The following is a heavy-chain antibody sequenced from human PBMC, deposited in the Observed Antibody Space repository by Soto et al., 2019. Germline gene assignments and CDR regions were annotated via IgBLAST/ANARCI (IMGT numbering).Heavy chain of an antibody. CDR2: ISSSSSYI. CDR3: ARETMIVANWFDP. Sequence: GASLRLSCAASGFTFSSYSMNWVRQAPGKGLEWVSSISSSSSYIYYADSVKGRFTISRDNAKNSLYLQMNSLRAEDTAVYYCARETMIVANWFDPWGQGTLVTVSS. V-gene: IGHV3-21*01. D-gene: IGHD3-22*01. CDR1: GFTFSSYS. J-gene: IGHJ5*02.